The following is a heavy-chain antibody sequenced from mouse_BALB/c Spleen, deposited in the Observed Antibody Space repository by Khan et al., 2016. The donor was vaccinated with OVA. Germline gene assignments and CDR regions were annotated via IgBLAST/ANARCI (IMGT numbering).Heavy chain of an antibody. CDR2: IWSDGSA. Sequence: QVQLKQSGPGLVAPSQSLSITCTISGFSLTNYGVHWVRQPPGKGLEWLVVIWSDGSATYNSGLQSRLSITKDNSRNQVFLKRNSLQTDDTAMYYCARQPYYHYYIMDYWGQGTSVTVSS. V-gene: IGHV2-6-1*01. CDR3: ARQPYYHYYIMDY. D-gene: IGHD2-10*01. CDR1: GFSLTNYG. J-gene: IGHJ4*01.